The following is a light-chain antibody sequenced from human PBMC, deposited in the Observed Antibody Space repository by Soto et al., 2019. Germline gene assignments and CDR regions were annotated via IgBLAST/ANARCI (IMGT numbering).Light chain of an antibody. CDR1: QSVSNY. CDR2: ATS. J-gene: IGKJ1*01. CDR3: QQSYSSPRT. V-gene: IGKV1-39*01. Sequence: DIQMTQSPSSLSASVGDRVTITCRTSQSVSNYLNWYQQKSAKAPKLLIYATSTLQTGVPSRFSGSGSGTDSTLTISSLQPEDFATYYCQQSYSSPRTFGQGTKVEIK.